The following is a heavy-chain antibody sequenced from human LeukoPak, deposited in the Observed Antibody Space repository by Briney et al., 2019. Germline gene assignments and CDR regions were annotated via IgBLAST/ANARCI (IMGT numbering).Heavy chain of an antibody. V-gene: IGHV1-46*01. CDR3: ANNYDSSGYYAFDF. CDR2: INPSGGST. Sequence: ASVKVSCKASGYTFTSYYMHWVRQAPGQGLEWMGIINPSGGSTRYAQKFQGRVTMTRDTSISTAYMELSRLRSDDTAVYYCANNYDSSGYYAFDFWGQGTTVTVSS. D-gene: IGHD3-22*01. CDR1: GYTFTSYY. J-gene: IGHJ3*01.